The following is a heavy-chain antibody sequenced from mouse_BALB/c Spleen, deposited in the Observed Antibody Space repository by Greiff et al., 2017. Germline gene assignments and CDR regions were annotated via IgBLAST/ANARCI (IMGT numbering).Heavy chain of an antibody. V-gene: IGHV1-18*01. CDR3: ARGNYGYHYYAMDY. CDR2: INPNNGGT. D-gene: IGHD1-2*01. Sequence: EVQLQQSGPELVKPGASVKIPCKASGYTFTDYNMDWVKQSHGKSLEWIGDINPNNGGTIYNQKFKGKATLTVDKSSSTAYMELRSLTSEDTAVYYCARGNYGYHYYAMDYWGQGTSVTVSS. J-gene: IGHJ4*01. CDR1: GYTFTDYN.